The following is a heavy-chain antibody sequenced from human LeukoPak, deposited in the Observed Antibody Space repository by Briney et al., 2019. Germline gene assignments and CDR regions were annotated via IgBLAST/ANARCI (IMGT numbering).Heavy chain of an antibody. Sequence: GGSLTLSCAASGFTFSDHYMDWVRQAPGKGLEWVGRTRNKANSYTTEYAASVRGRFTNSRDESQTSPYLQINSLKTEDTAVYYCARVYSWLYYFDYWGQGTLVTVSS. V-gene: IGHV3-72*01. CDR2: TRNKANSYTT. D-gene: IGHD5-18*01. J-gene: IGHJ4*02. CDR3: ARVYSWLYYFDY. CDR1: GFTFSDHY.